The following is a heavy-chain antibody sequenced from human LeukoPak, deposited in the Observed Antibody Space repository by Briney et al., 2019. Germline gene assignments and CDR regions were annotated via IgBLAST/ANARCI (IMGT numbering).Heavy chain of an antibody. V-gene: IGHV1-18*01. J-gene: IGHJ4*02. CDR2: ISAYNGNT. CDR1: GYTFTSYG. D-gene: IGHD3-16*01. CDR3: ARDDIPNWGSYHSLAPTYDY. Sequence: GASVKVSCKASGYTFTSYGISWVRQAPGQGLEWMGWISAYNGNTNYAQKLQGRVTMTTDTSTSTAYMELRSLRSDDTAVYYCARDDIPNWGSYHSLAPTYDYWGQGTLVTVSS.